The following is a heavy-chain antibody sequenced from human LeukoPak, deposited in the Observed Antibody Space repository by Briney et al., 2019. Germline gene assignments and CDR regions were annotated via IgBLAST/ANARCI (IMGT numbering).Heavy chain of an antibody. CDR2: IYYSGST. V-gene: IGHV4-59*12. J-gene: IGHJ3*02. Sequence: SETLSLTCTVSGGSISSYYWNWIRQPPGKGLEYIGYIYYSGSTNYNPSLKSRVTISGDTSKNQFSLKLSSVTAADTAVYYCASPQTYGSGSSGAFDIWGQGTMVTVSS. D-gene: IGHD3-10*01. CDR3: ASPQTYGSGSSGAFDI. CDR1: GGSISSYY.